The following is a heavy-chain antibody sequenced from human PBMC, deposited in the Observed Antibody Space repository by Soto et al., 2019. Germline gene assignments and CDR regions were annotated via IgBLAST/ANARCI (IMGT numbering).Heavy chain of an antibody. CDR1: GGSIITYY. CDR3: AREPPAASYFYGMDV. CDR2: IYYTGST. Sequence: SETLSLTCTVSGGSIITYYWSWIGQPPGKGLEWIGYIYYTGSTKYNPSLESRVTISVDTSKNQFSLRLSSVTAADTAVYYCAREPPAASYFYGMDVWGLGTTVTVSS. D-gene: IGHD2-2*01. V-gene: IGHV4-59*01. J-gene: IGHJ6*02.